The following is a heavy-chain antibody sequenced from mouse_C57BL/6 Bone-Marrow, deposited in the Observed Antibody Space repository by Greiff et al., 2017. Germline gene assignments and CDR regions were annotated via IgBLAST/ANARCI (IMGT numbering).Heavy chain of an antibody. CDR2: LLPGSGRT. Sequence: VKLLESGAELMKPGASVKLSCKATGYTFTGYWIEWVKQRPGHGLEWIGELLPGSGRTNYNEKFKGKATFTADTSSNTAYMQLGSLTTGDTAIYYCANSLITAVVATDYWGQGTTLTVSS. CDR1: GYTFTGYW. CDR3: ANSLITAVVATDY. V-gene: IGHV1-9*01. D-gene: IGHD1-1*01. J-gene: IGHJ2*01.